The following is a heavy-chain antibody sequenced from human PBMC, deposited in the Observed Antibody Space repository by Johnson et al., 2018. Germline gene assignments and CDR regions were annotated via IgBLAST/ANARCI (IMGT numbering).Heavy chain of an antibody. V-gene: IGHV3-30*18. CDR1: GFTFSSYG. CDR2: ISYDGSNK. CDR3: AKDGRLGYCSGGSCSKYYYMDV. D-gene: IGHD2-15*01. J-gene: IGHJ6*03. Sequence: QVQLVQSGGGLVQXGRSLRLXCAASGFTFSSYGMHWVRQAPGKGLEWVAVISYDGSNKYYADSVKGRFTISRANSKNTLYLQMNSLRAEETAVYYCAKDGRLGYCSGGSCSKYYYMDVWGKGTTVTVSS.